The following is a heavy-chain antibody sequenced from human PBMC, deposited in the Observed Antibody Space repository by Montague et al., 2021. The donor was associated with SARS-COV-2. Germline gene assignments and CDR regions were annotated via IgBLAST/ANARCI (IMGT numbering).Heavy chain of an antibody. CDR3: ARRLDYWDSSGQRRHFDY. D-gene: IGHD3-22*01. CDR1: GDSISSSSYD. J-gene: IGHJ4*02. V-gene: IGHV4-39*01. CDR2: ISYHGNT. Sequence: SETLSLTCTVSGDSISSSSYDWGWIRRPPGKGLEWIGHISYHGNTNYNPSLKSRVTISIDTSRNQFSQKVSSVTATDTAIYYCARRLDYWDSSGQRRHFDYWGQGTLVTVSS.